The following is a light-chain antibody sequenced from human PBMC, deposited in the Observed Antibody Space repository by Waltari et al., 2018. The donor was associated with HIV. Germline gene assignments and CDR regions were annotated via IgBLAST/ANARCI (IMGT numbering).Light chain of an antibody. J-gene: IGKJ4*02. V-gene: IGKV3-11*01. CDR3: QQRSDLPPIT. Sequence: ETALTQSPAILSLSPGDRATLSCRASQNVGYYLAWYQQKPGQAPRVLIYDASKRAAGVPARFSGSGSGTDFTLTISSLEPEDFAGYYCQQRSDLPPITFGGGTKVEIK. CDR1: QNVGYY. CDR2: DAS.